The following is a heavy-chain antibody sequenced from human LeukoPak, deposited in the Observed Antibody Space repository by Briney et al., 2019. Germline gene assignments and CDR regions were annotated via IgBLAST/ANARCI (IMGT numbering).Heavy chain of an antibody. CDR2: ISHDGSNK. CDR1: GFTFNSYA. V-gene: IGHV3-30*04. Sequence: GRSLRLSCAAPGFTFNSYAMHWVRQAPGKGLERVAVISHDGSNKYYADSVKGRFTISRDNSKNTLFLQMNSLRAEDTAVYYCARDDAVTTSSPFDYWGQGTLVTVSS. CDR3: ARDDAVTTSSPFDY. D-gene: IGHD4-17*01. J-gene: IGHJ4*02.